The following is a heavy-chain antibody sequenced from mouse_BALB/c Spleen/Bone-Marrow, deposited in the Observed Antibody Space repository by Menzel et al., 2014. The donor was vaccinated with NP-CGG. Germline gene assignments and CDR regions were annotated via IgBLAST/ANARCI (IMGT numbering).Heavy chain of an antibody. J-gene: IGHJ3*01. CDR1: GYTFTTYD. CDR3: ARNYRYAWFVY. D-gene: IGHD2-14*01. CDR2: IFPGDGTT. Sequence: QVQLQQPGAELVKPGASVKLSCKASGYTFTTYDINWVRQRPEQGLEWIGWIFPGDGTTKYNEKFKGKATLTTDKSSSTAYMQFSRLTSEDSAVYFCARNYRYAWFVYWGQGTLVTVPA. V-gene: IGHV1S56*01.